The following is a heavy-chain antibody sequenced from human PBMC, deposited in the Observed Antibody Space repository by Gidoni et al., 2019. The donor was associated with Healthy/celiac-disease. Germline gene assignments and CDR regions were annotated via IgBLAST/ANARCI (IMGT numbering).Heavy chain of an antibody. V-gene: IGHV3-15*01. CDR1: GFTFSNAW. CDR2: IKSKTDGGTT. D-gene: IGHD3-10*01. J-gene: IGHJ4*02. CDR3: TTDLLGYYYGSGSYYPFDY. Sequence: EVQLVESGGGLVKPGGSLRLSCAASGFTFSNAWMSWVRQAPGKGLEWVGRIKSKTDGGTTDYAAPVKGRFTISRDDSKNTLYLQMNSLKTEDTAVYYCTTDLLGYYYGSGSYYPFDYWGQGTLVTVSS.